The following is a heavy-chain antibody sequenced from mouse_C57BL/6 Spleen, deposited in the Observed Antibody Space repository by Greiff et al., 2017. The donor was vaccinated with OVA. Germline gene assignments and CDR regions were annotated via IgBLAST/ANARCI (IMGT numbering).Heavy chain of an antibody. J-gene: IGHJ3*01. D-gene: IGHD2-3*01. CDR3: ARPFYDGYHGGFAY. V-gene: IGHV5-17*01. CDR2: ISSGSSTI. CDR1: GFTFSDYG. Sequence: EVKLMESGGGLVKPGGSLKLSCAASGFTFSDYGMHWVRQAPEKGLEWVAYISSGSSTIYYADTVKGRFTISRDNAKNTLFLQMTSLRSEDTAMYYCARPFYDGYHGGFAYWGQGTLVTVSA.